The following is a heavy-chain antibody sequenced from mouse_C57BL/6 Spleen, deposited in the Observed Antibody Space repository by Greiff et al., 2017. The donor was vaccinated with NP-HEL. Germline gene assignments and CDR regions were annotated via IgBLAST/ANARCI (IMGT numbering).Heavy chain of an antibody. CDR3: ARGLPFAY. V-gene: IGHV5-9*01. J-gene: IGHJ3*01. CDR2: ISGGGGNT. Sequence: EVQVVESGGGLVKPGGSLKLSCAASGFTFSSYTMSWVRQTPEKRLEWVATISGGGGNTYYPDSVKGRFTISRDNAKNTLYLQMSSLRSEDTALYYCARGLPFAYWGQGTLVTVSA. CDR1: GFTFSSYT.